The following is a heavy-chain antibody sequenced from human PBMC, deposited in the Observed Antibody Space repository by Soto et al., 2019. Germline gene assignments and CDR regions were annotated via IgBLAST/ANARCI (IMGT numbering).Heavy chain of an antibody. V-gene: IGHV1-3*01. D-gene: IGHD4-17*01. CDR1: GSSFTKVH. CDR2: VSVGNEDG. J-gene: IGHJ4*02. CDR3: ATQSPDYAKRDFDY. Sequence: VSVEVSCQSSGSSFTKVHLHWGIQAHGQGLEWVGCVSVGNEDGKSSQKFQDRVSITRDTAASTAYMELSGLRSEDTAVYYCATQSPDYAKRDFDYWGQGTLVTVSS.